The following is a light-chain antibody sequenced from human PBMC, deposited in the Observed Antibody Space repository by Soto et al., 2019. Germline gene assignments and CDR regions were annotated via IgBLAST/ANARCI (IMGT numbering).Light chain of an antibody. V-gene: IGKV3-20*01. CDR1: QSVRGSN. J-gene: IGKJ1*01. CDR2: GAS. Sequence: EIVLTQSPGTLSLSPGQIAALSVRASQSVRGSNLAWYQQKPGQAPRLLIYGASSRATGIPDRFSGSGSGTDFTLTISRLTREDFALYYCQQYGSSPKTFGQGTKVDI. CDR3: QQYGSSPKT.